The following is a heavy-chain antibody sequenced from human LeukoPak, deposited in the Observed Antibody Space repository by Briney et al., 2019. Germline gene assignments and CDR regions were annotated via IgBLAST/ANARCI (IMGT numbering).Heavy chain of an antibody. CDR2: ISGSGGNT. J-gene: IGHJ4*02. V-gene: IGHV3-23*01. CDR1: GFIFSAYT. Sequence: GGSLRLSCAASGFIFSAYTMKWVRRAPGKGLEWVSAISGSGGNTYYADSVKGRFTISRDNSKNTLYLQMNSLRAEDTAVYYCARNFLTGNDYWGQGTLVTVSS. D-gene: IGHD3-9*01. CDR3: ARNFLTGNDY.